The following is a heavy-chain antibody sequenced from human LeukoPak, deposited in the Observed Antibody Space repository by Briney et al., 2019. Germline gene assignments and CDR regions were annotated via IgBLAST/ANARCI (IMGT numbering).Heavy chain of an antibody. V-gene: IGHV3-33*01. Sequence: GRSLRLSCAASRFTFSSYGMHWVRQAPGKGLEWVAVIWYDGSNKYYADSVKGRFTISRDNSKNTLYLQMNSLRAEDTAVYYCARVARIAAAGYFDYWGQGTLVTVSS. J-gene: IGHJ4*02. CDR3: ARVARIAAAGYFDY. CDR1: RFTFSSYG. D-gene: IGHD6-13*01. CDR2: IWYDGSNK.